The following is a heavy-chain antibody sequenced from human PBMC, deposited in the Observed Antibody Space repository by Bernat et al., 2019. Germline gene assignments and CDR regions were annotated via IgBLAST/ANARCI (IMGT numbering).Heavy chain of an antibody. D-gene: IGHD6-19*01. V-gene: IGHV1-69*01. CDR2: IIPIFGTA. J-gene: IGHJ5*02. Sequence: QVQLQESGPGLVKPSQTLSLTCTVSGGSISSYAISWVRQAPGQGLEWMGGIIPIFGTANYAQKFQGRVTITADESTSTAYMELSSLRSEDTAVYYCARSPEQWLVYNWFDPWGQGTLVTVSS. CDR1: GGSISSYA. CDR3: ARSPEQWLVYNWFDP.